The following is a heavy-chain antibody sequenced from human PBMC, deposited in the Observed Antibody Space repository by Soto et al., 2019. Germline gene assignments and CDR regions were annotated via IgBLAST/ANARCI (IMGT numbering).Heavy chain of an antibody. V-gene: IGHV1-69*01. J-gene: IGHJ6*02. CDR1: GGTFSSYA. D-gene: IGHD5-12*01. CDR2: LSPIFGTA. CDR3: AREVRDGYLILGLDYGMDV. Sequence: QVQLVQSGAEVKKPGSSVKVSCKASGGTFSSYAISWVRQAPGQGLEWMGGLSPIFGTANYEQKFQGRVTITEDESTSTAYMELSSLRSEDTAVYYCAREVRDGYLILGLDYGMDVWGQGTTVTVSS.